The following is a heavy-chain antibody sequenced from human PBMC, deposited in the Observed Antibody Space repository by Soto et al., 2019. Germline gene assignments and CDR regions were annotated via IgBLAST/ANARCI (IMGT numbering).Heavy chain of an antibody. CDR3: ARDCSGGSCYVDY. CDR2: IYSGGST. CDR1: GFTVSSNY. Sequence: PGGSLRLSCAASGFTVSSNYMSWVRQAPGKGLEWVSVIYSGGSTYYADSVKGRFTISRDNSKNTLYLQMNSLRAEDTAVYYCARDCSGGSCYVDYWGQGTLVTVSS. V-gene: IGHV3-66*01. D-gene: IGHD2-15*01. J-gene: IGHJ4*02.